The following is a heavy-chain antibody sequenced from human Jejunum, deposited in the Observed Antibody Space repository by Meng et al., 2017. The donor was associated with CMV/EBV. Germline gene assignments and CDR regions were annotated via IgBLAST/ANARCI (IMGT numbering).Heavy chain of an antibody. CDR1: EFTFSDYY. D-gene: IGHD6-6*01. CDR2: ISGNTKVT. Sequence: QVQLVESGGGLVKPGGSLTLSCAASEFTFSDYYMSWIRQAPGKGLEWISYISGNTKVTNYADSVKGRFTISRDNAKNSLYLQMNSLRAEDSAVYSCARDAGAAQIDYWGRGTLVTVSS. V-gene: IGHV3-11*06. J-gene: IGHJ4*02. CDR3: ARDAGAAQIDY.